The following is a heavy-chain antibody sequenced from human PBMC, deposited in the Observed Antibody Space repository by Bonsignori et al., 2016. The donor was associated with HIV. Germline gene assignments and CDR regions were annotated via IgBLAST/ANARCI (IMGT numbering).Heavy chain of an antibody. V-gene: IGHV4-38-2*02. D-gene: IGHD3-10*01. CDR1: GYSISSGYF. CDR2: IYHSGNT. J-gene: IGHJ5*02. CDR3: ARGPPGSWANWFDP. Sequence: QVQLQESGPGLVKPSETLSLTCTVSGYSISSGYFWGWIRQPPGKGLEWIGSIYHSGNTYYNPSLKSRVTMSVDTSKNQFSLKLRSVTAADTAVYYCARGPPGSWANWFDPWGQGTPGHRLL.